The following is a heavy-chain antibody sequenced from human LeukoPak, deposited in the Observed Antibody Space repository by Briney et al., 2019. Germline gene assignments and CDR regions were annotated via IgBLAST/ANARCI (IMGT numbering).Heavy chain of an antibody. CDR3: AREIRSSWYENWFDP. D-gene: IGHD6-13*01. CDR2: ISSSSSV. Sequence: GGSLRLSCAASGFTFSNYSMTWVRQAPGKGLEWVSYISSSSSVYYADSVKGRFTIPRDNAKNSLYLQMNSLRAEDTAVYYCAREIRSSWYENWFDPWGQGTLVTVSS. J-gene: IGHJ5*02. V-gene: IGHV3-48*01. CDR1: GFTFSNYS.